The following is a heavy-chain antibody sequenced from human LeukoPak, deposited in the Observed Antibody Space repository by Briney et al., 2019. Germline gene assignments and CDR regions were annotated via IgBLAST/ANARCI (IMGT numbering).Heavy chain of an antibody. V-gene: IGHV4-61*08. CDR3: ARGHSSGWSNWFDP. D-gene: IGHD6-19*01. J-gene: IGHJ5*02. Sequence: PSQTLSLTCAVSGGSVNSGGYSWSWIRQPPGKGLEWLGYIYYSGSTNYNPSLKSRVTISVDTSKNQFSLKLSSVTAADTAVYYCARGHSSGWSNWFDPWGQGTLVTVSS. CDR1: GGSVNSGGYS. CDR2: IYYSGST.